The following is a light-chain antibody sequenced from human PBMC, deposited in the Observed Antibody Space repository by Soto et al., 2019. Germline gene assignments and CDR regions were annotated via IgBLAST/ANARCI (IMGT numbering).Light chain of an antibody. V-gene: IGLV1-40*01. CDR1: SSNIGAGYD. CDR3: QSYDSSLSGSV. J-gene: IGLJ2*01. Sequence: SVLTQPPSVSGAPGQRVTISCTGSSSNIGAGYDVHWYQQLPGTAPKLLIYGNSNRPSGVPDRFSGSKSGTSASLAITGLQAEDEADYYSQSYDSSLSGSVFGGGTKLTVL. CDR2: GNS.